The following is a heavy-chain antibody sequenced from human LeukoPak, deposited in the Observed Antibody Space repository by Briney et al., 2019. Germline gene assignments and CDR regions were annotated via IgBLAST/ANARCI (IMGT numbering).Heavy chain of an antibody. Sequence: SETLSLTCTVSGGSMTSYYWTWIRQSPGKGLEWIGYMYYTGRTNYNPSLKSRVTISVDTSKNQFSLKLSSVTAADTAVYYCARAYYGSGNTYYFDYWGQGTLVTVSS. J-gene: IGHJ4*02. CDR2: MYYTGRT. CDR3: ARAYYGSGNTYYFDY. D-gene: IGHD3-10*01. CDR1: GGSMTSYY. V-gene: IGHV4-59*01.